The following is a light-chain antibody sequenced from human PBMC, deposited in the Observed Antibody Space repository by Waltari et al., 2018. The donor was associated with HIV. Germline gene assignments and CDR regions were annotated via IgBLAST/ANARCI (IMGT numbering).Light chain of an antibody. CDR2: GSF. J-gene: IGKJ4*01. V-gene: IGKV3-20*01. Sequence: EIVLTQSPGTLSLSPGERATLSCRASQSVSNSYLAWYQQKGGQAPRLLIYGSFDRATGIPDRFSGSGSGTDFTLTISRLEPEDFAVYYCQQYGSSPQTFGGGTNVEMK. CDR3: QQYGSSPQT. CDR1: QSVSNSY.